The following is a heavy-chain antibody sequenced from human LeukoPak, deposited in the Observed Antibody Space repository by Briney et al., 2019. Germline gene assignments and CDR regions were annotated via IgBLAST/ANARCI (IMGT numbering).Heavy chain of an antibody. CDR2: ITGSGGST. CDR1: GFIFSSYV. Sequence: PGGSLGLSCVASGFIFSSYVMSWVRQAPGKGLEWVSAITGSGGSTYYADSVKGRFTISRDNSKNTLYLQMNSLRAEDTAVYYCLVSSSSDYWGQGTRVTVSS. D-gene: IGHD6-13*01. V-gene: IGHV3-23*01. J-gene: IGHJ4*02. CDR3: LVSSSSDY.